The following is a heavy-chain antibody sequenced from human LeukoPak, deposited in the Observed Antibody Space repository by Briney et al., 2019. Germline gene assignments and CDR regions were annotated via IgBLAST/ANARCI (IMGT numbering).Heavy chain of an antibody. CDR3: AKDPYSSSPYTYMDV. D-gene: IGHD6-6*01. V-gene: IGHV3-9*01. CDR1: GFTFDDYA. CDR2: ISWNSGSI. J-gene: IGHJ6*03. Sequence: PGGSLRLSCAASGFTFDDYAMHWVRQAPGKGLEWVAGISWNSGSIGYADSVKGRFTISRDNAKNSLYLQMNRLRAEDTALYYCAKDPYSSSPYTYMDVWGKGTTVTVSS.